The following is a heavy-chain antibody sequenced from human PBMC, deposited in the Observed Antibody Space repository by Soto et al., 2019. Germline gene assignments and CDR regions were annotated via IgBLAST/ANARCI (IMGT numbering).Heavy chain of an antibody. CDR3: TTDRVGLEDSYYYYYMDV. Sequence: EVQLVESGGGLVKPGGSLRLSCAASGFTFSNAWMSWVRQAPGKGLEWVGRIKSKTDGGTTDYAAPVKGRFTISRDDSKNTLYLQMNSLKTEDTAVYYCTTDRVGLEDSYYYYYMDVWGKGTTVTVSS. CDR2: IKSKTDGGTT. D-gene: IGHD1-26*01. CDR1: GFTFSNAW. V-gene: IGHV3-15*01. J-gene: IGHJ6*03.